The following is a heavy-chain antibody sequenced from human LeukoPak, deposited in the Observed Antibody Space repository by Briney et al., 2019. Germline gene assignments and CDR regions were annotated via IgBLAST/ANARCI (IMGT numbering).Heavy chain of an antibody. V-gene: IGHV3-21*01. CDR2: ISSSSSYI. J-gene: IGHJ4*02. D-gene: IGHD7-27*01. CDR3: ARSQHWGYDY. CDR1: GFTFSSYS. Sequence: PGGSLRLSCAASGFTFSSYSMNWVRQAPGKGLEWVSSISSSSSYIHYADSVKGRFTISRDNAKNSLYLQMNSLRAEDTAVYYCARSQHWGYDYWGQGTLVTVSS.